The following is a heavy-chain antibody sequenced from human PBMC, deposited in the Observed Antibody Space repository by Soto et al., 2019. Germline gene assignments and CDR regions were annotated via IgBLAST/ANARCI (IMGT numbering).Heavy chain of an antibody. CDR1: GGSISSGGYY. CDR2: IYYSGDT. CDR3: ARDLGGRYYSYHGMDV. V-gene: IGHV4-31*03. D-gene: IGHD3-10*01. J-gene: IGHJ6*02. Sequence: PSETLSLTCTVSGGSISSGGYYWTWIRQHPGKGLEWIGYIYYSGDTYYNPSLKSRVTISIDTSKNQFSLKLSSVTAADTAVYFCARDLGGRYYSYHGMDVWGQGTTVTVSS.